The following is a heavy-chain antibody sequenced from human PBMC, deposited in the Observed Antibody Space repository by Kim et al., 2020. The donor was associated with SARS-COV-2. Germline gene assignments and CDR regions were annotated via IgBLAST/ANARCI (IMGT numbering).Heavy chain of an antibody. CDR3: ARDGSITMVRSMDV. V-gene: IGHV3-33*01. CDR1: GFTFSSYG. Sequence: GGSLRLSCAASGFTFSSYGMHWVRQAPGKGLEWVAVIWYDGSNKYYADSVKGQFTISRDNSKNTLYLQMNSLRAEDTAVYYCARDGSITMVRSMDVWGQGTTVTVSS. J-gene: IGHJ6*02. CDR2: IWYDGSNK. D-gene: IGHD3-10*01.